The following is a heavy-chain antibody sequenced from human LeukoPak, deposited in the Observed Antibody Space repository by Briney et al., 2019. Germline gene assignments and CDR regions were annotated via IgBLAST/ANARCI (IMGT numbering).Heavy chain of an antibody. J-gene: IGHJ4*02. V-gene: IGHV3-30*18. CDR1: GFTFSSYG. CDR3: AKSGGDYHPFDY. Sequence: GGSLRLSCAASGFTFSSYGMHWVRQAPGKGLEWVAVISYDGSNKYYADSVKGRFTISRDNSKNTLYLQMNSLRAEDTAVYYCAKSGGDYHPFDYWGQGTLVTVSS. D-gene: IGHD4-11*01. CDR2: ISYDGSNK.